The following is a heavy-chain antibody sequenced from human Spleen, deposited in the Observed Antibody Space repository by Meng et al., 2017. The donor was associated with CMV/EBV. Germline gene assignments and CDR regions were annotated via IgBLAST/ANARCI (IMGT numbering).Heavy chain of an antibody. CDR2: ISSGGTSN. D-gene: IGHD3-3*01. J-gene: IGHJ4*02. Sequence: FNFNHYSMSWVRQVPGRGLEWISFISSGGTSNYYRDSVRGRFTISRDNFKTSVFLQMSSLTGDDTAVYYCASSGYYYDRTEYYPPDFWGQGTRVTVSS. CDR1: FNFNHYS. V-gene: IGHV3-11*01. CDR3: ASSGYYYDRTEYYPPDF.